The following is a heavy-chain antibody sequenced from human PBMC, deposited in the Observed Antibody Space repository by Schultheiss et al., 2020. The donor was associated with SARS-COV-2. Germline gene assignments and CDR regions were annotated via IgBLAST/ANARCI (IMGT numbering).Heavy chain of an antibody. CDR2: ISGSGGST. V-gene: IGHV3-23*01. CDR1: GFTFSSYA. D-gene: IGHD5-12*01. CDR3: ANPGGYGFYYYYGMDV. Sequence: GGSLRLSCAASGFTFSSYAMSWVRQAPGKGLEWVSAISGSGGSTYYADSVKGRFTISRDNSKNTLYLQMNSLRAEDTAVYYCANPGGYGFYYYYGMDVWGQGTTVTISS. J-gene: IGHJ6*02.